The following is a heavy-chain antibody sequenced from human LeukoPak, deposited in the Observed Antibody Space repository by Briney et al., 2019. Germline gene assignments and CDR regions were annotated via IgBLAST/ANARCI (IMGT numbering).Heavy chain of an antibody. Sequence: GASLQISCKGSGYSFTSYWIGWVRPLPGKGLEWMGIIYPGDSDTRYSPSFQGQVTISADKSISTAYLQWSSLKASDTAMYYCARYRDSSSWNTFDYWGQGTLVTVSS. CDR2: IYPGDSDT. J-gene: IGHJ4*02. D-gene: IGHD6-13*01. V-gene: IGHV5-51*01. CDR1: GYSFTSYW. CDR3: ARYRDSSSWNTFDY.